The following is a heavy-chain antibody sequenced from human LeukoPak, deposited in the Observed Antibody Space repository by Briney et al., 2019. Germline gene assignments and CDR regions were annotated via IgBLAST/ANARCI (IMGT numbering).Heavy chain of an antibody. CDR3: ARGRRVSFYCSSTSCYYYYMDV. J-gene: IGHJ6*03. D-gene: IGHD2-2*01. CDR2: IYHSGST. V-gene: IGHV4-34*01. Sequence: SETLSLTCAVYGGSFSGYYWSWIRQTPGKGLEWIGEIYHSGSTNYNPSLKSRVTISVETSKNQFSFKLSSVTAAVTAVYSCARGRRVSFYCSSTSCYYYYMDVWGKGTTVTVSS. CDR1: GGSFSGYY.